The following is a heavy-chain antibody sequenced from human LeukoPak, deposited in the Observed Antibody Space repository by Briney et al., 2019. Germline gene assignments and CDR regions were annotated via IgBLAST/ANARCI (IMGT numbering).Heavy chain of an antibody. CDR2: INPASGGT. Sequence: ASVKVSCKPSGYTFTRYYMHWVRQAPGQELEWMGWINPASGGTHYLPKLQGRVTMSRDTSINTAYMELSRLTADDTAVYYCAPEGGSSSSYVSYWGQGNLVIVSS. CDR3: APEGGSSSSYVSY. V-gene: IGHV1-2*02. CDR1: GYTFTRYY. D-gene: IGHD6-13*01. J-gene: IGHJ4*02.